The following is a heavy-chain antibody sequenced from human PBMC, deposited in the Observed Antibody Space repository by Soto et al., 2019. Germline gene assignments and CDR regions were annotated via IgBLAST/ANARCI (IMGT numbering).Heavy chain of an antibody. CDR3: AKVMLEGELRLGQYGMDV. CDR2: ISYDGSNK. D-gene: IGHD1-26*01. V-gene: IGHV3-30*18. Sequence: QVQLVESGGGVVQPGRSLRLSCAASGFTFSSYGMHWVRQAPGKGLEWVAVISYDGSNKYYADSVKGRFTISRDNSKNTLYLQMNRLRAEDTAVYYCAKVMLEGELRLGQYGMDVWGQGTTVTVSS. J-gene: IGHJ6*02. CDR1: GFTFSSYG.